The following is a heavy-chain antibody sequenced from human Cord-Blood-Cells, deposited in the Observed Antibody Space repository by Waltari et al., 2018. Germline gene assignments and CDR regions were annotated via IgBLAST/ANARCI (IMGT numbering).Heavy chain of an antibody. V-gene: IGHV1-2*04. Sequence: QVQLVQSGAEVKKPGASVKVSCKASGYTFTGYYMHWVRQAPGQGLEWMGGINPNSGCTNHAKKFQGWVTMTRDTSISTAYMELSRLRSDDTAVYYCARAGRGYSGYDDAFDIWGQGTMVTVSS. D-gene: IGHD5-12*01. J-gene: IGHJ3*02. CDR3: ARAGRGYSGYDDAFDI. CDR2: INPNSGCT. CDR1: GYTFTGYY.